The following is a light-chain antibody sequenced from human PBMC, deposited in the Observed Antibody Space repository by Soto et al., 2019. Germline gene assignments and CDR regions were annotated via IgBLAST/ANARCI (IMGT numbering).Light chain of an antibody. CDR2: GAS. V-gene: IGKV3-15*01. J-gene: IGKJ4*01. CDR1: QSVTTF. Sequence: EIVLTQSPATLSLSPGERATLSCRASQSVTTFLAWYQQKPDRAPRLLIYGASTRATDIPAKFSGSGSGTEFSLTISSLQSEDFALYYCQQYNSWPLTFGGGTKVDIK. CDR3: QQYNSWPLT.